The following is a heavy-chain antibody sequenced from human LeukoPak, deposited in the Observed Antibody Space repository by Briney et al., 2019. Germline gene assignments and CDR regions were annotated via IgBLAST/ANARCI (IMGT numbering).Heavy chain of an antibody. Sequence: ASVKVSCKASGGTFSSYAISWVRQAPGQGLEWMGGIIPIFGTANYAQKFQGRVTITADESTSTAYMELSSLRSEDTAVYYCARAIRGYSGYDLKWFDPWGQGTLVTVSS. J-gene: IGHJ5*02. D-gene: IGHD5-12*01. V-gene: IGHV1-69*13. CDR3: ARAIRGYSGYDLKWFDP. CDR1: GGTFSSYA. CDR2: IIPIFGTA.